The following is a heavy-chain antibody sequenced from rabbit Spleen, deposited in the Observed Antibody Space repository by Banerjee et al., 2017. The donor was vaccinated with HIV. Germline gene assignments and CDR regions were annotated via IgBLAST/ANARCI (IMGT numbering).Heavy chain of an antibody. CDR2: INIVTVNA. CDR1: GVSFNDNDV. Sequence: EQLEESGGGLVKPEGSLTLTCKASGVSFNDNDVMCWVRQAPGKGLEWIACINIVTVNAVWASGAKGRFTMSRPSSTTVTLQMPSLTAADTATYVCAGDLASIIGWNFDLWGPGTLVTVS. V-gene: IGHV1S45*01. J-gene: IGHJ4*01. CDR3: AGDLASIIGWNFDL. D-gene: IGHD4-1*01.